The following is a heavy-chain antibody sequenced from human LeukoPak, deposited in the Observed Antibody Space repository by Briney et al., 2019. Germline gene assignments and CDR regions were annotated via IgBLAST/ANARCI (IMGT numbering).Heavy chain of an antibody. CDR2: INPNSGDT. CDR1: GYTFTGYY. J-gene: IGHJ6*03. CDR3: ARGVTGIYYYYYMDV. D-gene: IGHD3-10*01. Sequence: ASVKVSCKASGYTFTGYYIHWVRQAPGQGLEWMGWINPNSGDTNYAQKFQGEVTMTRDTSISTAYMELSRLRSDDTAVYYCARGVTGIYYYYYMDVWGKGTTVTVPS. V-gene: IGHV1-2*02.